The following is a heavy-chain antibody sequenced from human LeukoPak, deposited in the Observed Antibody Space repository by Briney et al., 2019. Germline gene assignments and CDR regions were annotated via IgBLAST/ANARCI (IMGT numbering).Heavy chain of an antibody. CDR1: GFTLSSYS. J-gene: IGHJ3*02. CDR2: ISSSSSYI. Sequence: PGGSLRLSCAASGFTLSSYSMNWVRQAPGKGLEWVSSISSSSSYIYYADSVKGRFTISRDNAKNSLCLQMNSLRAEDTAVYYCARDRIVVVPAAYMDDAFDIWGQGTMVTVSS. V-gene: IGHV3-21*01. D-gene: IGHD2-2*01. CDR3: ARDRIVVVPAAYMDDAFDI.